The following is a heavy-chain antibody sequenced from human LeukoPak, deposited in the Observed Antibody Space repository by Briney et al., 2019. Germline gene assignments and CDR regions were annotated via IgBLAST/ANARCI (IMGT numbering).Heavy chain of an antibody. D-gene: IGHD3-22*01. CDR1: GFTFSSYA. Sequence: GGSLRLSCAASGFTFSSYAMSWVRQAPGKGLEWVSAISGSGGSTYYADSVKGRFTISRDNSKNTLYLQMNSLRAENTAVYYCARDRGSSGDFDYWGQGTLVTVSS. V-gene: IGHV3-23*01. CDR2: ISGSGGST. CDR3: ARDRGSSGDFDY. J-gene: IGHJ4*02.